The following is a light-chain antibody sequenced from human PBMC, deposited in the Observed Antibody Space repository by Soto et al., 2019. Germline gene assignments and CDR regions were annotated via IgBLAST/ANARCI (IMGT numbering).Light chain of an antibody. J-gene: IGLJ2*01. V-gene: IGLV2-14*01. CDR3: SSYTSSSTLVV. Sequence: QSALTQPASGSGSPGQSITISCTGTSSDVGGYNYVSWYQQHPGKAPKLMIYDVSNRPSGVSNRFSGSKSGNTASLTISGLRAEDEAHYYCSSYTSSSTLVVFGGGTKLTFL. CDR2: DVS. CDR1: SSDVGGYNY.